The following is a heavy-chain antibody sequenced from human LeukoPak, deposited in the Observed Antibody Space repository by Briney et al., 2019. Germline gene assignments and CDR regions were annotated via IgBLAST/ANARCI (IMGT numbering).Heavy chain of an antibody. V-gene: IGHV6-1*01. D-gene: IGHD3-10*01. Sequence: SQTLSLTCAISGDSVSSNSAALNWIRQSPSRGLEWLGRTYYRSKWFNDYAVSVKSRITINPDTSKNQFSLQLNSVTPEDTAVYYCARSTMFRGAMLAAFDIWAQGTMVTVSS. J-gene: IGHJ3*02. CDR3: ARSTMFRGAMLAAFDI. CDR2: TYYRSKWFN. CDR1: GDSVSSNSAA.